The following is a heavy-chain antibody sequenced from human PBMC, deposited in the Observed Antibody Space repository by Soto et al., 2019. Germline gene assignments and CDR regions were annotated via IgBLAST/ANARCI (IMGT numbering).Heavy chain of an antibody. CDR2: ISAYNGNT. CDR1: GYTFTSYG. D-gene: IGHD6-19*01. V-gene: IGHV1-18*01. J-gene: IGHJ4*02. Sequence: ASVTVSCKASGYTFTSYGISWVRQAPGQGLEWMGWISAYNGNTNYAQKLQGRVTMTTDTSTSTAYMELRSLRSDDTAVYYCARDRRYSSGKIFDYWGQGTLVTVSS. CDR3: ARDRRYSSGKIFDY.